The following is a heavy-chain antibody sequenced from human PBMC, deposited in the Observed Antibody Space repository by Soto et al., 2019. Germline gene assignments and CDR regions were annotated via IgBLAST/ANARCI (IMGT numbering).Heavy chain of an antibody. D-gene: IGHD6-19*01. CDR2: ISAYNGNT. Sequence: ASVKVSCKASGYTFTSYGISWVRQAPGQGLEWMGWISAYNGNTNYAQKHQGRVTMTTDTSTSTAYMELRSLRSDDTAVYYCARTELAVVRYYYMDVWGKGTTVNVSS. CDR3: ARTELAVVRYYYMDV. V-gene: IGHV1-18*01. J-gene: IGHJ6*03. CDR1: GYTFTSYG.